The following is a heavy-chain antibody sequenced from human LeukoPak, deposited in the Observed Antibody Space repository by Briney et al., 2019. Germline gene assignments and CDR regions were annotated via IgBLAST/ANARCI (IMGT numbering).Heavy chain of an antibody. Sequence: SETLSLTCTVSGGSISRGGYYWSWIRQHPGKGLEWIGHIYYSGSTYYGPSLESRVTISIDTSKNQFSLKLSSVAAADTAVYFCARGAVAAAGTVDYFDYWGQGTLVTVSS. CDR2: IYYSGST. CDR1: GGSISRGGYY. CDR3: ARGAVAAAGTVDYFDY. V-gene: IGHV4-31*03. D-gene: IGHD6-13*01. J-gene: IGHJ4*02.